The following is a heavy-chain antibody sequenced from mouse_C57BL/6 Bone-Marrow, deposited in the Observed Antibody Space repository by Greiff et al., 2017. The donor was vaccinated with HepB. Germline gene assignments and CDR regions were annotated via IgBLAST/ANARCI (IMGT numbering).Heavy chain of an antibody. D-gene: IGHD2-10*01. Sequence: EVKVVESGEGLVKPGGSLKLSCAASGFTFSSYAMSWVRQTPEKRLEWVAYISSGGDYIYYADTVKGRFTISRDNARNTLYLQMSSLKSEDTAMYYCTRDPLLPAIGYWGQGTSVTVSS. CDR3: TRDPLLPAIGY. J-gene: IGHJ4*01. V-gene: IGHV5-9-1*02. CDR2: ISSGGDYI. CDR1: GFTFSSYA.